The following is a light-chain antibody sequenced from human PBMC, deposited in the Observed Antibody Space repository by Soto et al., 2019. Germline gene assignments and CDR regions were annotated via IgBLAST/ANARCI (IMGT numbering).Light chain of an antibody. CDR2: AAS. Sequence: DIQMTQSPSSLSASVGDRVTITCQASQDISNYLNWYQQKPGKAPKLLIYAASSLQSGVPSRFSGSGSGTDFTLTISSLQPEDFATYYCQQANSFPPPFGQGTRLEIK. CDR3: QQANSFPPP. V-gene: IGKV1-12*01. J-gene: IGKJ5*01. CDR1: QDISNY.